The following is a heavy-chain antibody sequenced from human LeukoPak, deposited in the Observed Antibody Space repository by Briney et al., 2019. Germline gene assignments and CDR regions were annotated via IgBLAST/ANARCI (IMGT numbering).Heavy chain of an antibody. CDR1: GGSISSYY. D-gene: IGHD3-16*01. CDR3: ARHPNVWESSFDY. V-gene: IGHV4-59*08. Sequence: KPSETLSLTCTVSGGSISSYYWSWIRQPPGKGLEWIGYIFCSGSTNYNPSLKSRVTISVDTSKNQFSLKLSSVTAADTAVYYCARHPNVWESSFDYWGQGTVVTVSS. J-gene: IGHJ4*02. CDR2: IFCSGST.